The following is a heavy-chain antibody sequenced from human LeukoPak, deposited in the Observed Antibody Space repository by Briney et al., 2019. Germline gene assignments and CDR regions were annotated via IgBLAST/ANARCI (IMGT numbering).Heavy chain of an antibody. CDR2: IYYSGST. J-gene: IGHJ4*02. Sequence: PSETLSLTCTVFGGSIGSSSYYWGWIRQPPGKGLEWIGSIYYSGSTYYNPSLKSRVTISVDTSKNQFSLKLSSVTAADTAVYYCARRILYCSGGSCYSGVDYWGQGTLVTVSS. CDR1: GGSIGSSSYY. CDR3: ARRILYCSGGSCYSGVDY. V-gene: IGHV4-39*01. D-gene: IGHD2-15*01.